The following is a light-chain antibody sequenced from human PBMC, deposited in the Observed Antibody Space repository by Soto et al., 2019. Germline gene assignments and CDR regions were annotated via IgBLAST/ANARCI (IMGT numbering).Light chain of an antibody. CDR2: DGY. Sequence: EIQMTQSPASLSASVGDRITITCRASQSIISYLNWFQQQPGKAPKLLIYDGYTLESGVPSRFSGSGSGTEFTLTIGSLQPDDFANYYCQQYDTYFRYTFGQGTKLDIK. V-gene: IGKV1-39*01. CDR3: QQYDTYFRYT. CDR1: QSIISY. J-gene: IGKJ2*01.